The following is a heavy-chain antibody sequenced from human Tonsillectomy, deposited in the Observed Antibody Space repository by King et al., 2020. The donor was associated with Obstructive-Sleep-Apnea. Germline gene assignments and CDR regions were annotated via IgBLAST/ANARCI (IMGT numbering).Heavy chain of an antibody. V-gene: IGHV3-66*01. CDR1: GFTVSSNY. CDR2: IYSGGTT. Sequence: VQLVESGGGLVQPGGSLRLSCVASGFTVSSNYMSWVRQAPGKGLEWLSVIYSGGTTYYADSVKGRFTISRDNSKNTLFLQMNSLRVEDTAVYYCARGHYDMLTGYYSGPWGQGTLVTVSS. CDR3: ARGHYDMLTGYYSGP. J-gene: IGHJ5*02. D-gene: IGHD3-9*01.